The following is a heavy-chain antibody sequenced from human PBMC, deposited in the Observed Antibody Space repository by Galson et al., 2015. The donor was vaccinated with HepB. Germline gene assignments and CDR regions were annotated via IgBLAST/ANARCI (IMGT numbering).Heavy chain of an antibody. D-gene: IGHD3-22*01. V-gene: IGHV3-64D*09. Sequence: SLRLSCAASGFTFNTYAMHWVRQAPGKGLEYVSAISSDGSATYYTDSVKDRFTISRDDSKNTLSLQMSSLRVEDTAVYYCVKTTSDYYYMHWGQGTLVTVSS. J-gene: IGHJ4*02. CDR2: ISSDGSAT. CDR3: VKTTSDYYYMH. CDR1: GFTFNTYA.